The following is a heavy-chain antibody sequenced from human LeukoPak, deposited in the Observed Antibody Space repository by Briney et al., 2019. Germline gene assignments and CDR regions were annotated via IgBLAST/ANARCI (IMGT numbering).Heavy chain of an antibody. Sequence: SVKVSCKASGGTFNSYAISWVRQAPGQGREWMGGIIPIFGTANYAQKFQGRVTITTDESTSTAYMELSSLRSEDTAVYYCARGLGELPLLINYYMDVWGKGTTVTVSS. CDR1: GGTFNSYA. D-gene: IGHD3-16*01. J-gene: IGHJ6*03. V-gene: IGHV1-69*05. CDR3: ARGLGELPLLINYYMDV. CDR2: IIPIFGTA.